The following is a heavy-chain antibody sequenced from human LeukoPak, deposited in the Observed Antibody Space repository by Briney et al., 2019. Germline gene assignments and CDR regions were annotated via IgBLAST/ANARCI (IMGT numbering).Heavy chain of an antibody. CDR2: IHYSDT. J-gene: IGHJ4*02. D-gene: IGHD3-22*01. V-gene: IGHV4-59*12. CDR3: ARRKYYYDSSASYFDY. CDR1: GGSISSYY. Sequence: SETLSLTCTVSGGSISSYYWSWIRQPPGKGLEWIGYIHYSDTYYNPSLKSRVTISADTSKNQFSLRLNSVTAADTAVYYCARRKYYYDSSASYFDYWGQGTLVTVSS.